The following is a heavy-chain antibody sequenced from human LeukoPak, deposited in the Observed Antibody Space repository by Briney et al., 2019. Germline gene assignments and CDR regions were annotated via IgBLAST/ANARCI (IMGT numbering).Heavy chain of an antibody. Sequence: SETLSLTCAVYGGSFSGYYWSWIRQPPGKGLEWVGEINDSGSTNYNPSLNTRVTISVDTSKNKFSLKLSSVTAADTAVYYCARGRGYWGQGTLVTVSS. CDR2: INDSGST. V-gene: IGHV4-34*01. CDR1: GGSFSGYY. J-gene: IGHJ4*02. CDR3: ARGRGY.